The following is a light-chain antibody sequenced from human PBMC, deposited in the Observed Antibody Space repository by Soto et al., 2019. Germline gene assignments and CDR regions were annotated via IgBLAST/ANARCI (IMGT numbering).Light chain of an antibody. CDR3: QLYGSSPK. V-gene: IGKV3-20*01. Sequence: EIVLTQSPGTLSLSPGESATLSCRASHSISSSNLAWYQQKPGQAPRLLIYDSSNRATDIPDRFSGGGSGTDFTLTISRLEPEDFAVYYCQLYGSSPKFGQGTKVEIK. CDR1: HSISSSN. CDR2: DSS. J-gene: IGKJ1*01.